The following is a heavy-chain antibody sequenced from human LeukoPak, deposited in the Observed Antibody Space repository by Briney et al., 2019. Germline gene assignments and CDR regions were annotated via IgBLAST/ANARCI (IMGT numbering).Heavy chain of an antibody. V-gene: IGHV1-8*01. CDR2: MNPNSGDT. CDR3: TRSGFGGGVHFDY. D-gene: IGHD3-16*01. Sequence: ASMKVSCKASGYTFTSYDINWVRQAAGQGPEWMGWMNPNSGDTGYVEKFQGRVTMTRDTSITTAYMELSSLRSEDTAVYYCTRSGFGGGVHFDYWGQGTPVTVSS. J-gene: IGHJ4*02. CDR1: GYTFTSYD.